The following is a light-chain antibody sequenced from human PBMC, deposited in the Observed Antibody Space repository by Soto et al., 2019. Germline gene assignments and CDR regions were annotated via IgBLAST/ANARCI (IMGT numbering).Light chain of an antibody. Sequence: DIQLTQSPSSLSASVGDTVSITCRATERIGSNLCWYQQKPGKAPALLIYGVSNRATGIPDRFRGSGSGTDFTLTVSRLEPEDFAVFYCQQYGTSPPTFGQGTKVDIK. J-gene: IGKJ2*01. CDR2: GVS. CDR1: ERIGSN. CDR3: QQYGTSPPT. V-gene: IGKV3-20*01.